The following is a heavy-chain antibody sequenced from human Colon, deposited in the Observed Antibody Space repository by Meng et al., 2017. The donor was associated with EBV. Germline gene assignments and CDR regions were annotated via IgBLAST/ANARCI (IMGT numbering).Heavy chain of an antibody. CDR2: IDDSGST. Sequence: QVRRKESGPGLVKPSGSLSLTCGVSGVSISSNIRWTWVRQPPGKGLEWIGDIDDSGSTNYNPSLNSRISISLDKSKNHFSLKVNSVTAADTAVYYCARGKQDAWELLAYWGQGALVTVSS. CDR1: GVSISSNIR. CDR3: ARGKQDAWELLAY. J-gene: IGHJ4*02. D-gene: IGHD1-26*01. V-gene: IGHV4-4*02.